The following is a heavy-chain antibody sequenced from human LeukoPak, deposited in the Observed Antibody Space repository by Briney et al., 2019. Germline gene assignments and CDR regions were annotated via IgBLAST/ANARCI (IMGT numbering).Heavy chain of an antibody. CDR2: IFHSGGT. CDR1: GGSINSNNW. D-gene: IGHD3-16*01. CDR3: AREHPRGEVDDFDY. V-gene: IGHV4-4*02. J-gene: IGHJ4*02. Sequence: SETLSLTCAVSGGSINSNNWWSWVRQPPEKGLEWIGEIFHSGGTNYNPSLKSRISISVDTSKNQFSLKLTSVTAADTAVYYCAREHPRGEVDDFDYWGQGTLVTVSS.